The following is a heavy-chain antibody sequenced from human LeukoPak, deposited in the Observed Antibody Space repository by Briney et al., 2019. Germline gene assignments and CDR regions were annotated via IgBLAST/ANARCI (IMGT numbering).Heavy chain of an antibody. V-gene: IGHV1-69*13. CDR3: AKGFEGGYSYGYFDH. D-gene: IGHD5-18*01. CDR1: GGTFSSYA. J-gene: IGHJ4*02. CDR2: IIPIFGTA. Sequence: SVKVSCKASGGTFSSYAISWVRQAPGQGLEWMGGIIPIFGTANYAQKFQGRVTITADESTSTAYMELSSLRSEDTAVYYCAKGFEGGYSYGYFDHWGQGTLVTVSS.